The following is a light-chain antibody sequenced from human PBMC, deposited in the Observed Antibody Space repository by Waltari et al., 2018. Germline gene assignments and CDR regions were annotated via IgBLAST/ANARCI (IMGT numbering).Light chain of an antibody. J-gene: IGLJ2*01. CDR3: SSYTSISTPVV. CDR2: AVS. Sequence: QSALTQPASVSGSPGQSITISCIGTSSDVGGYNYVPWYQQHPGKVPKLLIYAVSNRPSGVSNRLSGSKSGNTASLTISGLQAEDEADYYCSSYTSISTPVVFGGGTKLTVL. V-gene: IGLV2-14*03. CDR1: SSDVGGYNY.